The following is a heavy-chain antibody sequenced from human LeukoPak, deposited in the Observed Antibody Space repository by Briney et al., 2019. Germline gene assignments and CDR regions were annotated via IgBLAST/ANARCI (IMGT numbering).Heavy chain of an antibody. Sequence: GESLKISCKGSGYSFTNYWIGWVRQMAGKGLEWMGIIYPGDSNTRYRQSFQGQVTISADKSITTAYLQWSSLKASDTAIYYCARGPYCSSTSCYSPYYSYYMDVWGKGTTVTVS. CDR1: GYSFTNYW. CDR2: IYPGDSNT. V-gene: IGHV5-51*01. J-gene: IGHJ6*03. D-gene: IGHD2-2*01. CDR3: ARGPYCSSTSCYSPYYSYYMDV.